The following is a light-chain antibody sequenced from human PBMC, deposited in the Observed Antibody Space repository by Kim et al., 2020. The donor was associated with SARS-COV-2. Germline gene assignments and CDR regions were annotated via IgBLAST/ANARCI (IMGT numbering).Light chain of an antibody. CDR2: GAS. CDR1: QSVSSSY. J-gene: IGKJ5*01. V-gene: IGKV3-20*01. CDR3: QQYGSSLIT. Sequence: SPGERAPLSCSASQSVSSSYLAGYQQKPGQAPRLLIYGASSRATGIPDRFSGSGSGTDFTLTISRLEPEDFAVYYCQQYGSSLITFGQGTRLEIK.